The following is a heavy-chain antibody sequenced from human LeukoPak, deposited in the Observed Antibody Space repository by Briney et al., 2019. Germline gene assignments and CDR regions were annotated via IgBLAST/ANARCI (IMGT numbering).Heavy chain of an antibody. J-gene: IGHJ4*02. CDR2: ISGSGGST. D-gene: IGHD3-22*01. V-gene: IGHV3-23*01. CDR1: GFTFSSYA. Sequence: GGSLRLSCAASGFTFSSYAMSWVRQAPGKGLEWVSAISGSGGSTYYADSVKGRFTISRDNSKNTLYLQMNSLRAEDTAVYCCAKESITMIVVVTSFDYWGQGTLVTVSS. CDR3: AKESITMIVVVTSFDY.